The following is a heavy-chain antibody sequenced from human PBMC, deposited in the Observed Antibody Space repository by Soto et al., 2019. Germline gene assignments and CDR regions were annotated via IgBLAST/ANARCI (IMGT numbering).Heavy chain of an antibody. CDR2: IDPSDSYT. CDR1: GYSFTSYW. V-gene: IGHV5-10-1*01. D-gene: IGHD3-10*01. Sequence: PGESLKISCKGSGYSFTSYWISWVRQMPGKGLEWMGRIDPSDSYTNYSPSFQGHVTISADKSISTAYLQCSSLKASDTARYYCASHESITMVRGVILPGWDYYYYGMDVWGQGTTVTVSS. J-gene: IGHJ6*02. CDR3: ASHESITMVRGVILPGWDYYYYGMDV.